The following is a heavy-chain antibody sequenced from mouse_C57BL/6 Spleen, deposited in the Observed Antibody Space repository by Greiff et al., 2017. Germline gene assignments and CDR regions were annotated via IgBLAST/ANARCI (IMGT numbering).Heavy chain of an antibody. J-gene: IGHJ2*01. CDR3: ASSNWDGDY. D-gene: IGHD4-1*01. CDR1: GYAFSSSW. CDR2: IYPGDGDT. Sequence: LQESGPELVKPGASVKISCKASGYAFSSSWMNWVKQRPGKGLEWIGRIYPGDGDTNYNGKFKGKATLTADKSSSTAYMQLSSLTSEDSAVYFCASSNWDGDYWGQGTTLTVSS. V-gene: IGHV1-82*01.